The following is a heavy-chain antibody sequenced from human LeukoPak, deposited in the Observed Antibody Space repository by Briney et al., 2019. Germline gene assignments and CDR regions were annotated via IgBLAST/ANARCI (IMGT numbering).Heavy chain of an antibody. CDR2: INPNSGGT. V-gene: IGHV1-2*06. J-gene: IGHJ4*02. CDR3: ARDLSSTSNWELDY. CDR1: GYTFTGYF. Sequence: ASVKVSCKASGYTFTGYFMHWVRQAPGQGLEWMGRINPNSGGTNYAQDFQGRVTMTRDTSINTAYMELSRQTSDDTAVYYCARDLSSTSNWELDYWGQGTLVTVSS. D-gene: IGHD1-26*01.